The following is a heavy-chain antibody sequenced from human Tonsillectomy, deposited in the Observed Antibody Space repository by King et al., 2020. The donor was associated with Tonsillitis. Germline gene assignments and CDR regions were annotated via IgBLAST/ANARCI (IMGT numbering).Heavy chain of an antibody. Sequence: VQLVESGAEVKKPGASVKVSCKTSGYTVSGYYFHWVRQAPGQGLEWMGWIHPNTGETSYAQKFQGRVTLTKDTSITTVYMDLTGLKSDDTAVYYCASAPPYTHYFDCGGQGTLVTVAS. CDR2: IHPNTGET. CDR3: ASAPPYTHYFDC. D-gene: IGHD4-11*01. CDR1: GYTVSGYY. V-gene: IGHV1-2*02. J-gene: IGHJ4*02.